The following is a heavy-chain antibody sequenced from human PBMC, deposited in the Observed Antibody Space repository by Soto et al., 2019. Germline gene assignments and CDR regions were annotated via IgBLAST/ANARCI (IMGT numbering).Heavy chain of an antibody. CDR2: ISGYNGNT. V-gene: IGHV1-18*01. CDR3: ARYCSSTSCSYPLGAFDI. Sequence: VKVSCKASGYTFTSYGISWVRQAPRQVLEWMGWISGYNGNTNYAQNLQGRVTMTTDKSTSTAYMELRSLRSDDTAVYYCARYCSSTSCSYPLGAFDIWGQGTMVTVSS. D-gene: IGHD2-2*01. CDR1: GYTFTSYG. J-gene: IGHJ3*02.